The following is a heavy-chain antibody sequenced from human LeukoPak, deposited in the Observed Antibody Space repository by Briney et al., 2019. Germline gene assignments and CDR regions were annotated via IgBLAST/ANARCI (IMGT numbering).Heavy chain of an antibody. J-gene: IGHJ4*02. CDR2: VFDSGRT. V-gene: IGHV4-59*11. Sequence: PSETLSLTCTVSGGSMTTHHWNWIRQTPGKGLEWIGYVFDSGRTKKNPSLKSRVTLSADTSKNQLSLRLSSVTAADTAVYYCTTIKRGNIFGYFDFWGQGILVTVSS. CDR1: GGSMTTHH. CDR3: TTIKRGNIFGYFDF. D-gene: IGHD5-18*01.